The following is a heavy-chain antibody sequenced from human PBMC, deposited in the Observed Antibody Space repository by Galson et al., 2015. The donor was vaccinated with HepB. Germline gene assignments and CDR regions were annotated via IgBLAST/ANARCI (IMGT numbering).Heavy chain of an antibody. J-gene: IGHJ4*02. CDR1: GFTFDDYA. CDR2: IKQDGSEK. V-gene: IGHV3-7*01. CDR3: AREMRGNNYAPPGQDY. Sequence: SLRLSCAASGFTFDDYAMHWVRQAPGKGLEWVANIKQDGSEKYYVDSVKGRFTISRDNAKNSLYLQMNSLRAEDTAMYYCAREMRGNNYAPPGQDYWGQGTLVTVSS. D-gene: IGHD1-1*01.